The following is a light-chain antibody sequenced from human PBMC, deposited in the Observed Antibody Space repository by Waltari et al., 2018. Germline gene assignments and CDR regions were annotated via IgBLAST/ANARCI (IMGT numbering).Light chain of an antibody. V-gene: IGLV3-19*01. Sequence: SSDLTQDPAVTVALGQTVRITCQGDSLRTYYASWYQQKPGQAPRFFIYAKNRRPAGVPDRFSGSSSGNSASLIITGAQAEDEGDYYCHSRDTSGDYVLFGGGTKLTVL. J-gene: IGLJ2*01. CDR3: HSRDTSGDYVL. CDR2: AKN. CDR1: SLRTYY.